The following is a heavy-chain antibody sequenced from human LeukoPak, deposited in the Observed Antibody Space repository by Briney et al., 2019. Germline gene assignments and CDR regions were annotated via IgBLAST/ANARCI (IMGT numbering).Heavy chain of an antibody. Sequence: ASVKVSCKASGYTFSNYDINWVRQATGQGLEWIGWMSPNSGNTGYVKKFQGSVTMTRDTSIGTAYMELSSLTSEDTAIYYCARDRVGVGGNGWENWGQGTLVTVSS. CDR3: ARDRVGVGGNGWEN. V-gene: IGHV1-8*01. CDR2: MSPNSGNT. D-gene: IGHD6-19*01. J-gene: IGHJ4*02. CDR1: GYTFSNYD.